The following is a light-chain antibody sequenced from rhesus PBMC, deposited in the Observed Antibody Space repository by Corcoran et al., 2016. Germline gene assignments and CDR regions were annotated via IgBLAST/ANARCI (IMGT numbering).Light chain of an antibody. V-gene: IGKV1S17*01. CDR3: HSSSGVS. CDR2: AAA. J-gene: IGKJ2*01. Sequence: DIQMTQSPSSMSASVGDRVTITCQARQGISNNLAWYQQKPGKVPKLLIYAAAKLQGGVPSGFSGCGSVTDFTLSISSLQPVDYATYYFHSSSGVSFDQGTKVEIK. CDR1: QGISNN.